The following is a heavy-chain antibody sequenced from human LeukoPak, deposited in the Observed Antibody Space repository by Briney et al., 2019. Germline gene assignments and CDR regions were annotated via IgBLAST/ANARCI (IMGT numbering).Heavy chain of an antibody. CDR2: INPNDGDT. J-gene: IGHJ4*02. CDR1: GYTFTDYY. CDR3: ARANFLYCSSTTCLFDY. V-gene: IGHV1-2*02. Sequence: ASVKVSCKASGYTFTDYYMHWVRQAPGQGFEWMGWINPNDGDTNYAQKFQGRVTMTRDTSISAAHMEVSRLRSDDTAVYYCARANFLYCSSTTCLFDYWGQGTLVTVSS. D-gene: IGHD2-2*01.